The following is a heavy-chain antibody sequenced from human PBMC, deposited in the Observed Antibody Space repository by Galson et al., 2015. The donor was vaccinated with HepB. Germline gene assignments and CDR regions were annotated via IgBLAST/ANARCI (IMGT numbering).Heavy chain of an antibody. CDR2: INSDGSST. Sequence: SLRLSCAASGFTFSTYWMYWVRQAPGKGLVWVSRINSDGSSTNYADSVKGRFTISRDNAKNTLYLHMNSLRAEDTAVYFCARTTMVGACDYWGQGTLVTVSS. CDR3: ARTTMVGACDY. V-gene: IGHV3-74*01. CDR1: GFTFSTYW. D-gene: IGHD1-26*01. J-gene: IGHJ4*02.